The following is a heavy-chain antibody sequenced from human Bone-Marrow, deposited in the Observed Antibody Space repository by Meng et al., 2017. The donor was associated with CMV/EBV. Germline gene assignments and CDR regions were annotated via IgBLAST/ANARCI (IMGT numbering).Heavy chain of an antibody. J-gene: IGHJ4*02. CDR3: ARDPEYSSFGY. D-gene: IGHD6-6*01. CDR2: ISWNSGSI. Sequence: GGSLRLSCAASGFSFDDYAMHWVRQAPGKGLEWVSGISWNSGSIGYADSVKGRFTISRDNAKNSLYLQMNSLRAEDTALYYCARDPEYSSFGYWGQGTLVTVSS. V-gene: IGHV3-9*01. CDR1: GFSFDDYA.